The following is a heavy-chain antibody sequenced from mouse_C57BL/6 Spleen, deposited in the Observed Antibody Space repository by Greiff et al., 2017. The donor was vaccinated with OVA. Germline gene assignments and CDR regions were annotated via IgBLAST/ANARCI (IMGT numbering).Heavy chain of an antibody. CDR3: ARELRLRGFAY. J-gene: IGHJ3*01. CDR2: ISYDGSN. CDR1: GYSITSGYY. V-gene: IGHV3-6*01. Sequence: DVKLQESGPGLVKPSQSLSLTCSVTGYSITSGYYWNWIRQFPGNKLEWMGYISYDGSNNYNPSLKNRISITRDTSKNQFFLKLNSVTTEDTATYYCARELRLRGFAYWGQGTLVTVSA. D-gene: IGHD3-2*02.